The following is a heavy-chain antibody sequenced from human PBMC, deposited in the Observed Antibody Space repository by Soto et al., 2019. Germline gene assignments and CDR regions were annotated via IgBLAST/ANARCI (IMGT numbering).Heavy chain of an antibody. CDR2: ISYDGSNK. Sequence: PGGSLRLSCAASGFTFSSYGMHWVRQAPGKGLEWVAVISYDGSNKYYADSVKGRFTISRDNSKNTLYLQMNSLRAEDTAVYYCAKSGTGDRGYNWFDTWGQGTLVTVSS. J-gene: IGHJ5*02. D-gene: IGHD3-10*01. V-gene: IGHV3-30*18. CDR3: AKSGTGDRGYNWFDT. CDR1: GFTFSSYG.